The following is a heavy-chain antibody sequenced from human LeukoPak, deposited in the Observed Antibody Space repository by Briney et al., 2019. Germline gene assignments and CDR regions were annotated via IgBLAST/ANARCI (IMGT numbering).Heavy chain of an antibody. CDR2: ISAYNGNT. V-gene: IGHV1-18*01. Sequence: ASVKVSCKASGYTFTSYGISWVRQAPGQGLEWMGWISAYNGNTNYAQKLQGRVTMTTDTSTSTAYMELRSLRSDDTAVYYRARDARPRITMIVVVMGYWGQGTLVTVSS. CDR1: GYTFTSYG. D-gene: IGHD3-22*01. J-gene: IGHJ4*02. CDR3: ARDARPRITMIVVVMGY.